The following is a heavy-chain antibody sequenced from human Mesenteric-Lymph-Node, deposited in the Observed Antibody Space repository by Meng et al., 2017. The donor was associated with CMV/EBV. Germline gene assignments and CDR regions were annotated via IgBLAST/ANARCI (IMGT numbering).Heavy chain of an antibody. CDR1: SCSGYY. J-gene: IGHJ5*02. V-gene: IGHV4-34*01. D-gene: IGHD5-18*01. CDR2: INHSGST. Sequence: SCSGYYWSWIRQPPGKGLEWIGEINHSGSTNYNPSLKSRVTISVDTSKNQFSLKLSSVTAADTAVYYCARNRAGYSYGYNRHNWFDPWGQGTLVTVSS. CDR3: ARNRAGYSYGYNRHNWFDP.